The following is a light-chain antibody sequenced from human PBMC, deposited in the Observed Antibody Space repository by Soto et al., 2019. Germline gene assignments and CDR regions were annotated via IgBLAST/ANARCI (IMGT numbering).Light chain of an antibody. CDR1: QDIRND. CDR3: QQGHTFPLT. V-gene: IGKV1-6*01. J-gene: IGKJ4*01. CDR2: AAS. Sequence: ALQMTQSPSSLSASVGDRVTITCRASQDIRNDLGWYQQKPGKAPKLLIYAASTLQIGVPSRFSGSGSGTDFTLTISSLQPEDFATYYCQQGHTFPLTFGGGTKVEIK.